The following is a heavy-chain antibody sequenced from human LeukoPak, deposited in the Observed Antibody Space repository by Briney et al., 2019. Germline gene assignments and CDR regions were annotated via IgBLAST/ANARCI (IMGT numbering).Heavy chain of an antibody. J-gene: IGHJ4*02. Sequence: AGGSLRLSCAASGFTFSSYAMSWVRQAPRKGLEWVSVVSGSGSSTDYADSVKGRFTISRDNSKNTLYLQMRSLSAEDTAVYYCAKMNVLTGYYTPNFDFWGQGTLVTVSS. CDR2: VSGSGSST. V-gene: IGHV3-23*01. D-gene: IGHD3-9*01. CDR3: AKMNVLTGYYTPNFDF. CDR1: GFTFSSYA.